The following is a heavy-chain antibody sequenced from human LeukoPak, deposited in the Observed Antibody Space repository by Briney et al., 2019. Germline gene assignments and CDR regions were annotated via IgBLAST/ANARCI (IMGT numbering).Heavy chain of an antibody. CDR1: GFTFSSYA. D-gene: IGHD3-10*01. CDR2: ISDGSGNI. J-gene: IGHJ4*02. V-gene: IGHV3-23*01. CDR3: AKGSDYYGSVTSKKTD. Sequence: WGSLRLSCSVSGFTFSSYAMHWVRQAPGKGLEWVSLISDGSGNIYYLASVKGRFTISRDNSKNTLYAQMTSLRAEDTAIYYCAKGSDYYGSVTSKKTDWGQGTLVTVSS.